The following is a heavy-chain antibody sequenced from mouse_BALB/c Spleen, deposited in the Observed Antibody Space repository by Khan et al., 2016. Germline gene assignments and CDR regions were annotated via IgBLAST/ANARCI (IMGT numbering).Heavy chain of an antibody. CDR3: VSSSRIGDNYFFDY. D-gene: IGHD1-3*01. J-gene: IGHJ2*01. CDR1: GYTFTIYT. Sequence: VQLQESGAELARPGASVKMSCKASGYTFTIYTMHWVKQRPGQGLEWIGYINPSSGYTNYNQKFKDKATLTADTSSSTAYMQLSSLTSEDSAVYYCVSSSRIGDNYFFDYWGQGTTLTVSS. V-gene: IGHV1-4*01. CDR2: INPSSGYT.